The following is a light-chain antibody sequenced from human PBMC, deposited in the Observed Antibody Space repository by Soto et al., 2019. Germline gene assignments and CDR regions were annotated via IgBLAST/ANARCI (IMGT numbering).Light chain of an antibody. Sequence: QSALTQPPSVSGAPGQRVTISCTGSSSNIGAGYDVHWYQQPPGTAPKLLIYGNSNRPSGVPDRFSGSKSGTSASLAITGLQAEDEADYYCQSYDSSLSGVVFGGGTKLTVL. V-gene: IGLV1-40*01. CDR3: QSYDSSLSGVV. CDR1: SSNIGAGYD. J-gene: IGLJ2*01. CDR2: GNS.